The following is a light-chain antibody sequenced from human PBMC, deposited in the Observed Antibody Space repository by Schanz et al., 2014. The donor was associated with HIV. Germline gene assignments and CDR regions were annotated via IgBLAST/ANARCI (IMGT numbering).Light chain of an antibody. CDR3: QTWDTGTWV. Sequence: QPVLTQSPSASASLGASVKLTCTLSSGHSTYVIAWHQQQPEKGPRYLMKVNSDGSHNKGDGIPDRFSGSSSGAERYLTISSLQSEDEAEYYCQTWDTGTWVFGGGTKLTVL. J-gene: IGLJ3*02. CDR2: VNSDGSH. V-gene: IGLV4-69*02. CDR1: SGHSTYV.